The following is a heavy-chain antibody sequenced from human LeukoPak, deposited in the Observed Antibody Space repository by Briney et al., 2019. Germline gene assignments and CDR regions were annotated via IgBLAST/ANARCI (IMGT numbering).Heavy chain of an antibody. CDR2: ISYDGSNK. CDR3: AKDPQIVVVVAANGGY. J-gene: IGHJ4*02. D-gene: IGHD2-15*01. Sequence: GGSLRLSCAASGFTFSSYAMHWVRQAPGKGLEWVAVISYDGSNKYYADSVKGRFTISRDNSKNTLYLQMNSLRAEDTAVYYCAKDPQIVVVVAANGGYWGQGTLVTVSS. V-gene: IGHV3-30*04. CDR1: GFTFSSYA.